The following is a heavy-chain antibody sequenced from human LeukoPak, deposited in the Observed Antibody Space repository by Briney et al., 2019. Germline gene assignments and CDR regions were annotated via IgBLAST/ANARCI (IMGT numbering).Heavy chain of an antibody. V-gene: IGHV4-39*01. Sequence: SETLSLTCTVSGGSISSSSYYWGWIRRPPGKGLEWIGSIYYSGSTYYNPSLKSRVTISVDTSKNQFSLKLSSVTAADTAVYYCARRGWLAQFDYWGQGTLVTVSS. D-gene: IGHD5-12*01. J-gene: IGHJ4*02. CDR1: GGSISSSSYY. CDR3: ARRGWLAQFDY. CDR2: IYYSGST.